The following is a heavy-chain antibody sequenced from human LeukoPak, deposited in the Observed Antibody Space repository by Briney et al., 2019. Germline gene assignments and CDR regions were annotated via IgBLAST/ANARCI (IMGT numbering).Heavy chain of an antibody. D-gene: IGHD3-9*01. CDR2: IDTSSSRI. CDR3: ATDFDWAFNI. J-gene: IGHJ3*02. CDR1: GFRTIDYV. V-gene: IGHV3-48*02. Sequence: GGSLRLSCAASGFRTIDYVMNWVRQAPGKGLEWVSYIDTSSSRIHYADSVRGRFTISRDDAKNSLYLQMNSLRDEDTAVYYCATDFDWAFNIWGQGTMVTVSS.